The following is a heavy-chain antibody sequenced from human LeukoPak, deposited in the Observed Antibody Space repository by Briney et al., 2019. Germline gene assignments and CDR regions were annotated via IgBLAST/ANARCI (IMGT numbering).Heavy chain of an antibody. CDR3: ARDISSGGLYNWFDP. V-gene: IGHV3-74*01. CDR1: GFTFSSYW. J-gene: IGHJ5*02. CDR2: LNGDGSST. D-gene: IGHD5-12*01. Sequence: GGSLRLSCAASGFTFSSYWMHWVRQALGKGLVWVSRLNGDGSSTNYADSVKGRFTISRDNAKNTLFLQMNSLRAEDTAVYYCARDISSGGLYNWFDPWGQGTLVTVSS.